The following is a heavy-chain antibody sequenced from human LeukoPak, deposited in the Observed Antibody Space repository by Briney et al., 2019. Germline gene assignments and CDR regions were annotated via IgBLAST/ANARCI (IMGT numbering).Heavy chain of an antibody. CDR2: IYYSGST. Sequence: PSETLSLTCTVSGGSISSYYWSWIRQPPGKGLEWIGYIYYSGSTNYNPSLKSRVTIPVDTSKNQFSLKLSSVTAADTAVYYCARAPLITIFAPDAFDIWGQGTMVTVSS. J-gene: IGHJ3*02. V-gene: IGHV4-59*01. CDR3: ARAPLITIFAPDAFDI. D-gene: IGHD3-3*01. CDR1: GGSISSYY.